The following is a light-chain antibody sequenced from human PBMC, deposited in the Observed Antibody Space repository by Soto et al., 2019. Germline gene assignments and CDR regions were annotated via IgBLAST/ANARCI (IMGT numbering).Light chain of an antibody. CDR1: QSVGSS. CDR2: GAS. V-gene: IGKV3-11*01. J-gene: IGKJ4*01. Sequence: EIVLTQSPGTLSLSPGERATLSCRASQSVGSSLSWYQQKPGQAPRLLFYGASNRATGIPARFSGSGSGTDFTLTISSLEPEDFAVYYCQQRSNWPQLTFGGGTKVDIK. CDR3: QQRSNWPQLT.